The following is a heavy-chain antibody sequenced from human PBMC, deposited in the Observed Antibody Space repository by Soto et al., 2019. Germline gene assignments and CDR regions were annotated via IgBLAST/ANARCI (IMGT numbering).Heavy chain of an antibody. CDR2: IYRIGDT. CDR3: ARGAAAGVDYGMDV. V-gene: IGHV4-4*07. J-gene: IGHJ6*02. CDR1: GGSMTGYY. Sequence: QVRLPESGPGLVKAWGTLSLTCSVSGGSMTGYYWSWIRPPAGKGLVWFGRIYRIGDTNYNPSLNRRVTMSVDTSKNKFSLKVSSVTAADTAVYFWARGAAAGVDYGMDVWGQGTTVTVSS. D-gene: IGHD6-13*01.